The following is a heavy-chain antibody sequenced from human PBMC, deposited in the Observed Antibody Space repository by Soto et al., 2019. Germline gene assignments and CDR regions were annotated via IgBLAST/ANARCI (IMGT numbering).Heavy chain of an antibody. Sequence: EVQLGESGGGLVQPGGSLRLSCAASGFTFSSYSMNWVRQPPGKGRGGVSYISSSSSTIYYADSVKGRFTISRDNAKNSLYLQMNSLRDEDTAVYYCARDLVAATDTEYFQHWGQGTLVTVSS. CDR3: ARDLVAATDTEYFQH. D-gene: IGHD2-15*01. CDR1: GFTFSSYS. V-gene: IGHV3-48*02. CDR2: ISSSSSTI. J-gene: IGHJ1*01.